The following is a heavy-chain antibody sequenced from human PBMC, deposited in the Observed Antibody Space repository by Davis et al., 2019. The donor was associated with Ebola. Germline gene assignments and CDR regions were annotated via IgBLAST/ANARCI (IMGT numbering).Heavy chain of an antibody. J-gene: IGHJ4*02. CDR1: GGSISSSSYY. CDR3: ARYGDYFNYFDY. D-gene: IGHD4-17*01. Sequence: PSETLSLTCTVSGGSISSSSYYWGWIRQPPGKGLEWIGSIYYSGSTYYNPSLKSRVTISVDTSKNQFSLKLSSVTAADTAVYYCARYGDYFNYFDYWGQGTLVTVSS. CDR2: IYYSGST. V-gene: IGHV4-39*01.